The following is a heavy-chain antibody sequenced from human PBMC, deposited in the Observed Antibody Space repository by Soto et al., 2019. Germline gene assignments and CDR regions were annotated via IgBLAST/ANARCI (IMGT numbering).Heavy chain of an antibody. CDR3: ARALDYGGDYYYYGMDV. J-gene: IGHJ6*02. CDR1: GGSISSYY. CDR2: IYYSGST. D-gene: IGHD4-17*01. V-gene: IGHV4-59*01. Sequence: SETLSLTCTVSGGSISSYYWSRIRQPPGKGLEWIGYIYYSGSTNYNPSLKSRVTISVDTSKNQFSLKLSSVTAADTAVYYCARALDYGGDYYYYGMDVWGQGTTVTVSS.